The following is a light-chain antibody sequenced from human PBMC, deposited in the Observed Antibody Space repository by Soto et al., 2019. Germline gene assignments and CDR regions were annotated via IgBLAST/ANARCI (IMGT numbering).Light chain of an antibody. CDR2: VAS. V-gene: IGKV1-39*01. Sequence: EIQMTQSPSSLSASVGDTVTLTSRASQNIINYLNWYQQKPGKAPQLLIYVASRLESGVPSRFSGSGSGADFTLTISSLQPEDFATYYCKKSYNAPITVGKGKRLEIK. CDR3: KKSYNAPIT. CDR1: QNIINY. J-gene: IGKJ5*01.